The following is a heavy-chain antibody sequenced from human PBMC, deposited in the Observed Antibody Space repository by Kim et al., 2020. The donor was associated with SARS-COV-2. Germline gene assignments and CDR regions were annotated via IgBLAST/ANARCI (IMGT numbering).Heavy chain of an antibody. J-gene: IGHJ6*02. D-gene: IGHD3-9*01. Sequence: SETLSLTCAVYGGSFSGYYWSWIRQPPGKGLEWIGEINHSGSTNYNPSLKSRVTISVDTSKNQFSLKLSSVTAADTAVYYCARDRMAIRGGRYFDWFNGRYGMDVWGQGTTVTVSS. CDR1: GGSFSGYY. V-gene: IGHV4-34*01. CDR2: INHSGST. CDR3: ARDRMAIRGGRYFDWFNGRYGMDV.